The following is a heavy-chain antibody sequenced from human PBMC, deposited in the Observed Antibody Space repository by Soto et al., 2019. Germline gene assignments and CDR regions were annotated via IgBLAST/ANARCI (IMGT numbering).Heavy chain of an antibody. Sequence: SVKVSCKASGGTFSSYAISWVRQAPGQGLEWMGGIIPIFGTANYAQKFQGRVTITADESTSTAYMELSSLRSEDTAVYYCARGVTMVRGVWNWFDTWGQGTLVTVSS. V-gene: IGHV1-69*13. CDR3: ARGVTMVRGVWNWFDT. J-gene: IGHJ5*02. CDR2: IIPIFGTA. CDR1: GGTFSSYA. D-gene: IGHD3-10*01.